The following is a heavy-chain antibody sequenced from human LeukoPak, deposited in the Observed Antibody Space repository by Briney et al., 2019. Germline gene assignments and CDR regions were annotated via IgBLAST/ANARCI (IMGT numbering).Heavy chain of an antibody. J-gene: IGHJ5*02. CDR3: AGAAPYYRWFDP. D-gene: IGHD3-10*01. V-gene: IGHV4-34*01. CDR2: INHSGST. CDR1: GGSFSGYY. Sequence: SETLSLTCAVYGGSFSGYYWSWIRQPPGKGLEWIGEINHSGSTNYNPSLKSRVTISVDTSKNQFSLKLSSVTAADTAVYYCAGAAPYYRWFDPWGQGTLVTVSS.